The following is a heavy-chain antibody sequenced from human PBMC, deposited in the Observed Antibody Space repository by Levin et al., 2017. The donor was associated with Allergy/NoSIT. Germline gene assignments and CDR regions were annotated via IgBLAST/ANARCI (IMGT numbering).Heavy chain of an antibody. Sequence: SETLSLTCTVSGGSISSSSYYWGWIRQPPGRGLEWIGSIYYSGSTYYNPSLKSRVTISVDTSKNQFSLKLSSVTAADTAVYYCRGYGIAVAGTSGLGGYWGQGTLVTVSS. J-gene: IGHJ4*02. CDR3: RGYGIAVAGTSGLGGY. CDR2: IYYSGST. D-gene: IGHD6-19*01. V-gene: IGHV4-39*01. CDR1: GGSISSSSYY.